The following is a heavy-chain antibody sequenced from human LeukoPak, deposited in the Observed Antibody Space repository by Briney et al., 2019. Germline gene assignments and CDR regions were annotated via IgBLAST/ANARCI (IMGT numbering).Heavy chain of an antibody. CDR3: ARHRKDIGFDS. J-gene: IGHJ4*02. V-gene: IGHV5-51*01. Sequence: GESLKISCKGSGYSFSSYWIGWVRQMPGKGLEWMAINYPDDSDTRYSPSFQGQVTISADKSISTAYLQWSSLKASDTAMYYCARHRKDIGFDSWGQGTLVTVSS. CDR2: NYPDDSDT. CDR1: GYSFSSYW. D-gene: IGHD2-15*01.